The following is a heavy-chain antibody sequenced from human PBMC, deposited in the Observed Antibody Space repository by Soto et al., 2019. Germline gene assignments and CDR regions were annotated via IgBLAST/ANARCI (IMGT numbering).Heavy chain of an antibody. CDR2: ISGRGDIT. CDR3: AKEGYSSGWWFDY. CDR1: GFTFSSYA. V-gene: IGHV3-23*01. Sequence: GGSLRLSCAASGFTFSSYAMSWVRQAPGKGLEWVSAISGRGDITYYADSVKGRFTISRDNSQNTLYLQMNSLRAEDTAVYYCAKEGYSSGWWFDYWGQGTLVTVSS. J-gene: IGHJ4*02. D-gene: IGHD6-19*01.